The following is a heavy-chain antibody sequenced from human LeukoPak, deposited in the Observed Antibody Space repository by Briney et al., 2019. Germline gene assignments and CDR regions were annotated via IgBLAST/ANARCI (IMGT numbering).Heavy chain of an antibody. CDR3: ARDRPYYYDSSGYYIPYYFDY. D-gene: IGHD3-22*01. CDR2: ISAYNGNT. Sequence: GASVTVSFTASVYTFTSYGISWVRQAPGQGLEWMGWISAYNGNTNYAQKLQGRVTMTTDTSTSTAYMELRSLRSDDTAVYYCARDRPYYYDSSGYYIPYYFDYWGQGTLVTVSS. V-gene: IGHV1-18*01. CDR1: VYTFTSYG. J-gene: IGHJ4*02.